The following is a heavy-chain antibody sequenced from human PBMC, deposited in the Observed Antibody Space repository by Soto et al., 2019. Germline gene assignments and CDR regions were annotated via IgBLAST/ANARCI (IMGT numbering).Heavy chain of an antibody. V-gene: IGHV4-34*01. Sequence: SETLSLTCAVYGGSFSGYYWSWIRQPPGKGLEWIGEINHSGSTNYNPSLKSRVTISVDTSKNQFSLKLSSVTAADTAVYYCAITVHTDAFDIWGQGTTVTVSS. CDR2: INHSGST. CDR1: GGSFSGYY. D-gene: IGHD2-21*01. CDR3: AITVHTDAFDI. J-gene: IGHJ3*02.